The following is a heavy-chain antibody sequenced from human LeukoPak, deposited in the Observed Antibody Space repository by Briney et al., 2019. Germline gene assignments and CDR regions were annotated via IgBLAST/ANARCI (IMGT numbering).Heavy chain of an antibody. Sequence: GGSLRLSCAASGFTVSINYMSWVRQAPGKGLEWVSVIYSGGSTYYADSVKGRFTISRDNSKNTLYLQMNSLRAEDTAVYYCARATPLFGFDYWGQGTLVTVSS. V-gene: IGHV3-66*01. CDR1: GFTVSINY. CDR2: IYSGGST. D-gene: IGHD3-10*01. J-gene: IGHJ4*02. CDR3: ARATPLFGFDY.